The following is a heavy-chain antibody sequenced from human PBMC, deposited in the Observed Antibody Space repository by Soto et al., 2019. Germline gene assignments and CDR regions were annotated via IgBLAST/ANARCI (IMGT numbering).Heavy chain of an antibody. D-gene: IGHD3-16*01. CDR3: ARLGGDQYYYSYMDV. J-gene: IGHJ6*03. V-gene: IGHV3-21*01. CDR2: ISSSSYI. Sequence: GGSLRLSCAASGFTFSSYSMNWVRQAPGKGLEWVSSISSSSYIYYADSVKGRFTISRDNAKNSLYLQMNSLRAEDTAVYYCARLGGDQYYYSYMDVWGKGTTVTVSS. CDR1: GFTFSSYS.